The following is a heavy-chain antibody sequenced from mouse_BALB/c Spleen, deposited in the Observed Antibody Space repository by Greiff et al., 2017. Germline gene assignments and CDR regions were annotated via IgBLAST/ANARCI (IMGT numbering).Heavy chain of an antibody. J-gene: IGHJ3*01. CDR1: GFNIKDYY. V-gene: IGHV14-4*02. D-gene: IGHD1-1*01. CDR2: IDPENGDT. Sequence: EVKLMESGAELVRSGASVKLSCTASGFNIKDYYMHWVKQRPEQGLEWIGWIDPENGDTEYAPKFQGKATMTADTSSNTAYLQLSSLTSEDTAVYYCIITTVVAPFAYWGQGTLVTVSA. CDR3: IITTVVAPFAY.